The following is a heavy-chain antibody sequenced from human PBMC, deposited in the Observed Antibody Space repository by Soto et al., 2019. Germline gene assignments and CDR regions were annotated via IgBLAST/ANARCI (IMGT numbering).Heavy chain of an antibody. V-gene: IGHV3-48*02. D-gene: IGHD3-10*01. J-gene: IGHJ4*02. CDR2: ISSSGSPV. Sequence: PGGSLRLSCAVSGFTFSSSAMAWVRQAPGKGLEWVAHISSSGSPVYYTDSVKGRFTVSGDNAKNSLFLQLNSLGDEDTALYYCVSGIYDYWGQGTQVT. CDR3: VSGIYDY. CDR1: GFTFSSSA.